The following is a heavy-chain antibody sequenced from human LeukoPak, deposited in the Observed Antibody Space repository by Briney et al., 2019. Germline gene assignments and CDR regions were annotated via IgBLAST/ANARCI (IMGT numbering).Heavy chain of an antibody. D-gene: IGHD6-19*01. V-gene: IGHV4-59*12. CDR1: AGSINSYQ. CDR2: IYYSGTT. J-gene: IGHJ3*02. CDR3: ARVRLLFQWRAFDI. Sequence: SETLSLTCTVSAGSINSYQWSWLRQPPGKGREWIGYIYYSGTTDYNTSLRRRATISVDTYKNQFSLKLSAVTAADTPVYYCARVRLLFQWRAFDIWGQGTMVTVSS.